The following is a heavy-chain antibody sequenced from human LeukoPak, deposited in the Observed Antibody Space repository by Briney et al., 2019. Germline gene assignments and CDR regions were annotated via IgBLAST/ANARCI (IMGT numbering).Heavy chain of an antibody. CDR1: GGSMNTYY. J-gene: IGHJ6*03. V-gene: IGHV4-4*07. CDR3: ARGGADAYDVYYLDV. CDR2: IYSSGGT. D-gene: IGHD5-12*01. Sequence: PSETLSLTCSVSGGSMNTYYWSWIRQPAGAGLEWIGRIYSSGGTYYNPSLKSRVTVSIDTSRNQFSLNLSSVTAADTAVCYCARGGADAYDVYYLDVWGTGTTVTVS.